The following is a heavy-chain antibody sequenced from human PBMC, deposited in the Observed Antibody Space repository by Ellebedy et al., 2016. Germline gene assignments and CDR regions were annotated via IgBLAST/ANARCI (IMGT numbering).Heavy chain of an antibody. CDR2: IIPILGIA. CDR1: GGTFSSYA. V-gene: IGHV1-69*04. CDR3: ARDLDTATADYFDY. J-gene: IGHJ4*02. D-gene: IGHD5-18*01. Sequence: SVKVSCXASGGTFSSYAISWVRQAPGQGLEWMGRIIPILGIANYAQKFQGRVTMTRDTSTSTVYMELSSLRSEDTAVYYCARDLDTATADYFDYWGQGTLVTVSS.